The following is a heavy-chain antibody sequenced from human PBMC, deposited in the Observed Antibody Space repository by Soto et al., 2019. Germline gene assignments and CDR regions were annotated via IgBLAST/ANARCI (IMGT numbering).Heavy chain of an antibody. CDR3: AREDSSGWTGPSDY. Sequence: GSGKVCFKACGYTFTSYYMHLVRQAPGQGLEWMGIINPSGGSTSYAQKFQGRVTMTRDTSTSTVYMELSSLRSEDTAVYYCAREDSSGWTGPSDYWGQGTMVTVSS. V-gene: IGHV1-46*01. J-gene: IGHJ4*02. D-gene: IGHD6-19*01. CDR2: INPSGGST. CDR1: GYTFTSYY.